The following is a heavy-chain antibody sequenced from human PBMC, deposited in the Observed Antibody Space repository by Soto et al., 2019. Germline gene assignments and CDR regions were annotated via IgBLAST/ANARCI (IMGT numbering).Heavy chain of an antibody. CDR2: IKSKTDGGTT. V-gene: IGHV3-15*01. J-gene: IGHJ5*02. Sequence: VQLLESGGGLVKPGGSHRLSCAASGFTFSNAWMSWVRQAPGKGLEWVGRIKSKTDGGTTDYAAPVKGRFTISIDDSKNTLYLQMNSLKTEDTAVYYCTTDSLVLRFLEWAFDPWGQGTLVTVSS. D-gene: IGHD3-3*01. CDR1: GFTFSNAW. CDR3: TTDSLVLRFLEWAFDP.